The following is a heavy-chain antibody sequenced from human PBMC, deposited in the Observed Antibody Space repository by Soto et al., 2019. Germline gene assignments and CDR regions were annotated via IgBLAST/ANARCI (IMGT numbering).Heavy chain of an antibody. J-gene: IGHJ6*02. CDR3: ARLPRSGWDHYYYGMDV. Sequence: QVQLVESGGGVVQAGGSLGLSCTASGFTFCTYGMHWVRQAPGKGPEWVAVMSHDGSHKAFLDSVKGRFIISRDNSKNTLYLQMNSLRPDATAVYYCARLPRSGWDHYYYGMDVWGQGTTVSVSS. V-gene: IGHV3-30*03. CDR2: MSHDGSHK. CDR1: GFTFCTYG. D-gene: IGHD6-19*01.